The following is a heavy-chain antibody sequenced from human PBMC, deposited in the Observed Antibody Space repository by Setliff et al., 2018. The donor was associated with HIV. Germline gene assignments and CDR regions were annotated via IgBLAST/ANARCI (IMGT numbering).Heavy chain of an antibody. D-gene: IGHD3-3*01. J-gene: IGHJ5*02. CDR2: IYYSGST. Sequence: SCTVSGGSISSSSYYWGWIRQSPGKGLEWIGSIYYSGSTYYNMSLKSRVTISVDTSKNQFSLKLSSVTAADTAVYYCARGRRYDFWSGSQDWFDPWGQGTLVTVSS. CDR1: GGSISSSSYY. V-gene: IGHV4-39*07. CDR3: ARGRRYDFWSGSQDWFDP.